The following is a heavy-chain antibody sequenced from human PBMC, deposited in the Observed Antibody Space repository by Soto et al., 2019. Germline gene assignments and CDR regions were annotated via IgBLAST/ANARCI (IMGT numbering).Heavy chain of an antibody. V-gene: IGHV4-30-4*01. CDR3: AREAATAMVEGYFDY. J-gene: IGHJ4*02. CDR2: IYYSGST. Sequence: SETLSLTCTVSGGSISSGDYYWSWIRQPPGKGLEWIGYIYYSGSTYYNPPLKSRVTISVDTSKNQFSLKLSSVTAADTAVYYCAREAATAMVEGYFDYWGEGILVTVSS. CDR1: GGSISSGDYY. D-gene: IGHD5-18*01.